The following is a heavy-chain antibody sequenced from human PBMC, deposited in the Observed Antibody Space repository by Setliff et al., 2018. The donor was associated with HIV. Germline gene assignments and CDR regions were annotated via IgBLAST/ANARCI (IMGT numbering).Heavy chain of an antibody. D-gene: IGHD3-3*01. CDR3: ARVPFTTGFDY. CDR1: SGSISDSRYY. Sequence: PSETLSLTCTVSSGSISDSRYYWGWIRQAPGKGLEWIGSIYYSGSLYYSPSLKSRLTVSVDTSKNQFSLTLSAVTATDTAVYYCARVPFTTGFDYWGQGILVTVS. CDR2: IYYSGSL. V-gene: IGHV4-39*01. J-gene: IGHJ4*02.